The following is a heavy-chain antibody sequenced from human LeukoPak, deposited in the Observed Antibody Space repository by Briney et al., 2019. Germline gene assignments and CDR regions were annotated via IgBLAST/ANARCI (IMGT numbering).Heavy chain of an antibody. CDR1: GVTLSNTW. J-gene: IGHJ4*02. Sequence: GGSLRLSCAASGVTLSNTWMSWVRQAPGQGLEWVGLIKSKTKDGTTEYTAPVKGRFTISRDDSKNTVYLQMNSLQTDDTAVYYCVGGGFLGYWGQGTLVTVSS. V-gene: IGHV3-15*01. CDR2: IKSKTKDGTT. D-gene: IGHD3-16*01. CDR3: VGGGFLGY.